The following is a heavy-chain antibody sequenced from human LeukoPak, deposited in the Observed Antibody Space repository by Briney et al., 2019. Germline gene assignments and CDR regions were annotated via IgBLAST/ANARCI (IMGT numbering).Heavy chain of an antibody. V-gene: IGHV1-2*02. CDR1: GYTFTGYY. CDR2: INPNSGGT. J-gene: IGHJ6*02. D-gene: IGHD6-13*01. Sequence: ASVKVSCKASGYTFTGYYMHWVRQAPGQGLEWMGWINPNSGGTNYAQKFQGRVTMTRDTSISTAYMELSRLRSDDAAVYYCARVPAADPGYYGMDVWGQGTTVTVSS. CDR3: ARVPAADPGYYGMDV.